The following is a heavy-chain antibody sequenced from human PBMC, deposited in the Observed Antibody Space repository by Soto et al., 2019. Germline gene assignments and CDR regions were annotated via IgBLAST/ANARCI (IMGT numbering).Heavy chain of an antibody. CDR1: GFTFNIYA. Sequence: GGSLRLSCAASGFTFNIYAMSWVRQAPGKGLEWVSAISGSGGGTYYADSVKGRFTISRDNSNNTLYLQMSSLRAEDTAVYYCARDFVVGGPTINYYYGMDVWGQGTTVTVSS. CDR2: ISGSGGGT. V-gene: IGHV3-23*01. D-gene: IGHD1-26*01. CDR3: ARDFVVGGPTINYYYGMDV. J-gene: IGHJ6*02.